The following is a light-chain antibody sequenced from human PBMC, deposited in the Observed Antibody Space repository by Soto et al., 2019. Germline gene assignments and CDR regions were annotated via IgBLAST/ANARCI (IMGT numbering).Light chain of an antibody. V-gene: IGLV2-14*03. Sequence: QSALAQPDSVSGSPGQSITISCTGTSSDLGGYNYVSWYQQLPGKVPKLIIYDVSNRPSGVSDRFSDTKAGNAASLTISGPHDEDEADYNCSPYTSTSTLYVFATGTKLAV. J-gene: IGLJ1*01. CDR3: SPYTSTSTLYV. CDR1: SSDLGGYNY. CDR2: DVS.